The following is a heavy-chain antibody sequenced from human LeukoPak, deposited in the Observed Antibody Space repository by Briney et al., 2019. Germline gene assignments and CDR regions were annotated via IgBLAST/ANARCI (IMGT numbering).Heavy chain of an antibody. CDR2: INPSGGST. Sequence: ASVKVSCKASGYTFTSYYMHWVRQAPGQGLEWMGIINPSGGSTSYAQKFQGRVTMTRDTSTSTVYMELSSLRSEDTAVYYCAGGDIVVVVAAQFDYWGQGTLVTVSS. J-gene: IGHJ4*02. CDR1: GYTFTSYY. V-gene: IGHV1-46*01. D-gene: IGHD2-15*01. CDR3: AGGDIVVVVAAQFDY.